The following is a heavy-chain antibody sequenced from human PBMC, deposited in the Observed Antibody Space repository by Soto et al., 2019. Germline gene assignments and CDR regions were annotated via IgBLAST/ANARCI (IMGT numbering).Heavy chain of an antibody. CDR3: AKEVRSYGDYPTIVDY. J-gene: IGHJ4*02. CDR1: GFTFSSYG. V-gene: IGHV3-30*18. D-gene: IGHD4-17*01. CDR2: ISYDGSNK. Sequence: QVQLVESGGGVVQPGRSLRLSCAASGFTFSSYGMHWVRQAPGKGLEWVAVISYDGSNKYYADSVNGRFNISRDNSKNTLYLHMNRLRAEDTAVYYCAKEVRSYGDYPTIVDYWGQGTLVTVSS.